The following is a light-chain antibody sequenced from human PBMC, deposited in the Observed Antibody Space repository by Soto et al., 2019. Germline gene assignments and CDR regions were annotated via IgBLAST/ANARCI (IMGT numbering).Light chain of an antibody. CDR2: KAS. J-gene: IGKJ1*01. CDR1: QTIDSW. CDR3: QQYHIYSGT. V-gene: IGKV1-5*03. Sequence: DIQMTQSPSTLSASVGARVTTICRASQTIDSWLAWYQQRPGKPPNLLIYKASTLASGVPSRFSGSGSGTEFTLTINSLQPDDFATYYCQQYHIYSGTFGQGTKVDIK.